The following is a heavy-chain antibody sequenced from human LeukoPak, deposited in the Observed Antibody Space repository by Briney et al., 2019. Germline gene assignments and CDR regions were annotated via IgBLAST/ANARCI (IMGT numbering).Heavy chain of an antibody. D-gene: IGHD3-22*01. CDR3: ARDPLPTYYYENWFDP. CDR1: GGTFSSYA. Sequence: SVKVSCKASGGTFSSYAISWVRQAPGQGLEWMGGIIPIFGTADYAQKFQGRVTITADESTSTAYMELSSLRSEDTAVYYCARDPLPTYYYENWFDPWGQGTLVTVSS. CDR2: IIPIFGTA. J-gene: IGHJ5*02. V-gene: IGHV1-69*13.